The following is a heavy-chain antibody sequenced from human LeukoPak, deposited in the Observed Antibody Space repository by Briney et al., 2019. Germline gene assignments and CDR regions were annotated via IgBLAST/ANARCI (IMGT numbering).Heavy chain of an antibody. D-gene: IGHD3-22*01. CDR1: GGSISSSSYY. V-gene: IGHV4-39*07. J-gene: IGHJ6*03. Sequence: SETLSLTCTVSGGSISSSSYYWGWIRQPPGKGLEWIGEINHSGSTNYNPSLKSRVTISVDTSKNQFSLKLSSVTAADTAVYYCARDGFGYYDSSGYRDSYYMDVWGKGTTVTVSS. CDR3: ARDGFGYYDSSGYRDSYYMDV. CDR2: INHSGST.